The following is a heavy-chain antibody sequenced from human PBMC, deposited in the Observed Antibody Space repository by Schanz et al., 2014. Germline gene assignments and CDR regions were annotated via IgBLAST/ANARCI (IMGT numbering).Heavy chain of an antibody. V-gene: IGHV3-21*01. Sequence: EVQLVESGGGLVQPGGSLRLSCAASGFTFSSYSMNWVRQAPGRGLEWVSSISTSGTYMYIADSLKGRLTISRDDAKKSMYLQMNNLRAEDTAVYYCAKSQGSSFDSWGQGTLXTVSS. CDR1: GFTFSSYS. CDR3: AKSQGSSFDS. D-gene: IGHD6-13*01. J-gene: IGHJ4*02. CDR2: ISTSGTYM.